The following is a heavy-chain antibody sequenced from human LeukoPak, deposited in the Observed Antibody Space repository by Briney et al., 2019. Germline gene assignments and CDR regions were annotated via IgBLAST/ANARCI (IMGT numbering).Heavy chain of an antibody. D-gene: IGHD1-14*01. Sequence: GRSLRLSCAASGFTFSSDAMHWVRQASGKGLEWVAFISYDGNIKRYADSVKGRFTISRDNSKNTLYLQMNSLRAEDTAVYHCAKDRSTTWACDYWGQGTLVTVSS. J-gene: IGHJ4*02. CDR2: ISYDGNIK. V-gene: IGHV3-30*18. CDR1: GFTFSSDA. CDR3: AKDRSTTWACDY.